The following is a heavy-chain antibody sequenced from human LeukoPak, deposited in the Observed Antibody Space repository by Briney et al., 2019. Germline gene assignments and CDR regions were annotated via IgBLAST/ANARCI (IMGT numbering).Heavy chain of an antibody. Sequence: ASVKVSCKASGYTFTSYGISWVRQAPRQGLEWMGWISAYNGNTNYAQKLQGRVTMTTDTSTSTAYMELRSLRSDDTAVYYCARDLGRSGSYENFDYWGQGTLVTVSS. D-gene: IGHD1-26*01. CDR2: ISAYNGNT. V-gene: IGHV1-18*01. CDR1: GYTFTSYG. J-gene: IGHJ4*02. CDR3: ARDLGRSGSYENFDY.